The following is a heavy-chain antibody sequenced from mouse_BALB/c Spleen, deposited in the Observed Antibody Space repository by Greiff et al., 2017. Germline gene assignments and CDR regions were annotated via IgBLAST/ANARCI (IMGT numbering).Heavy chain of an antibody. D-gene: IGHD2-2*01. CDR1: GFTFSSFG. CDR2: ISSGSSTI. J-gene: IGHJ4*01. V-gene: IGHV5-17*02. Sequence: EVKLQESGGGLVQPGGSRKLSCAASGFTFSSFGMHWVRQAPEKGLEWVAYISSGSSTIYYADTVKGRFTISRDNPKNTLFLQMTSLRSEDTAMYYCAKVYGSYYAMDYWGQGTSVTVSS. CDR3: AKVYGSYYAMDY.